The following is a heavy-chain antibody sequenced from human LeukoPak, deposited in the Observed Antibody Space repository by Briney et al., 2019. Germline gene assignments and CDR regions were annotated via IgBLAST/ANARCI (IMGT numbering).Heavy chain of an antibody. J-gene: IGHJ3*02. CDR2: ISGSGGST. V-gene: IGHV3-23*01. Sequence: PGGSLRLSCAASGFTFSSYSMNWVRQAPGKGLEWVSAISGSGGSTYYADSVKGRFTISRDNSKNTLYLQMNSLRAEDTAVYYCFVVPATRGAFDIWGQGTMVTVSS. CDR3: FVVPATRGAFDI. D-gene: IGHD2-2*01. CDR1: GFTFSSYS.